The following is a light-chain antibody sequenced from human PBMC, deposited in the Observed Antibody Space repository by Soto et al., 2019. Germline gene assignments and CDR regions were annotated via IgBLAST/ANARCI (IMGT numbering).Light chain of an antibody. CDR1: QSVSRY. J-gene: IGKJ5*01. CDR2: AAS. CDR3: QQSYITPTIT. V-gene: IGKV1-39*01. Sequence: DVQMTQSPSSLSALVGDRVPITCRASQSVSRYLNWYQHKPGKAPKLLINAASNLRSGVPSRFSGSGSGTDFTLTIDGLQPQDFAVYYGQQSYITPTITVGQRTRLEIK.